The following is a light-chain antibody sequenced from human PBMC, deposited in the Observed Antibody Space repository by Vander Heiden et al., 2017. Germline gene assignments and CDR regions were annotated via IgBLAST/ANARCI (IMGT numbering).Light chain of an antibody. Sequence: SYELTQPPSVSVSPGQTASITCSGDKLGDKYACWYQQKPGQSPVLVIYQDSKRPSGIPERFSGSNSGNTATLTISGTQAMDEADYYCQVWDSSTAEVFGGGTKLTVL. CDR3: QVWDSSTAEV. J-gene: IGLJ2*01. V-gene: IGLV3-1*01. CDR2: QDS. CDR1: KLGDKY.